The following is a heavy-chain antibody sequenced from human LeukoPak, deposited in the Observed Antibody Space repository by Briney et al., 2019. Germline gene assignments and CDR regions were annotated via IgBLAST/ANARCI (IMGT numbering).Heavy chain of an antibody. CDR3: ARLYYDSSGYYQICYFDY. D-gene: IGHD3-22*01. CDR1: GGSISSSSYY. J-gene: IGHJ4*02. V-gene: IGHV4-39*01. Sequence: SETVSLTCTVSGGSISSSSYYWGWIRQPPGRGLEWIGSIYYSGSTYYNPSLKSRVTISVDTSKNQLSLNLSSVTAADTAVYYCARLYYDSSGYYQICYFDYWGQGTLVTVSS. CDR2: IYYSGST.